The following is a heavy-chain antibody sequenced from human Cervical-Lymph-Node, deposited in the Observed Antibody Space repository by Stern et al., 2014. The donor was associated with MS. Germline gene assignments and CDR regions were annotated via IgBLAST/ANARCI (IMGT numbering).Heavy chain of an antibody. CDR2: IYTSGST. D-gene: IGHD3-9*01. CDR3: ARDCRLRYFDNYGMDV. CDR1: GGSISSGSYY. J-gene: IGHJ6*02. V-gene: IGHV4-61*02. Sequence: QLQLQESGPGLVKPSQTLSLTCTVSGGSISSGSYYWSWIRQPAGKGLEWIGRIYTSGSTNYNPSLQRRVTISVDTSKNQFSLRLTSVPAADTAVYYCARDCRLRYFDNYGMDVWGQGTTVTVSS.